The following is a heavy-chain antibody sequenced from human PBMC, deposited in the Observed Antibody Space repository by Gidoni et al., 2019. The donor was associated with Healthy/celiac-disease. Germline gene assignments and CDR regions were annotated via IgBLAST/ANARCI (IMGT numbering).Heavy chain of an antibody. CDR1: VATFSSYA. Sequence: QVQLVQSGAAVKKPGSSVKVSCKASVATFSSYAISWVRQAPGQGLECMGRIIPILGIANYAQKFQGRVTITADKSTSTAYMELSSLRSEDTAVYYCARACHCGGDCHYFDYWGQGTLVTVSS. V-gene: IGHV1-69*04. CDR3: ARACHCGGDCHYFDY. CDR2: IIPILGIA. D-gene: IGHD2-21*02. J-gene: IGHJ4*02.